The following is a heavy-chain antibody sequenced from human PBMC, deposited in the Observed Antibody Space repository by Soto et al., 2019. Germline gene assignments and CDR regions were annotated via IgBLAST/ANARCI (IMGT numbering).Heavy chain of an antibody. V-gene: IGHV1-69*01. CDR3: ASDTKREATSPYGMDV. J-gene: IGHJ6*02. CDR2: IIPIFGTT. CDR1: GGTFSIYV. Sequence: QVQLVQSGADVKKPGSSVKVSCKTSGGTFSIYVVSWVRQATRQGLEWMGGIIPIFGTTNYAQKFQGRVTISADESTTTAYMELSSLRSEDTAVYYCASDTKREATSPYGMDVWGQGTTVTVSS. D-gene: IGHD3-3*01.